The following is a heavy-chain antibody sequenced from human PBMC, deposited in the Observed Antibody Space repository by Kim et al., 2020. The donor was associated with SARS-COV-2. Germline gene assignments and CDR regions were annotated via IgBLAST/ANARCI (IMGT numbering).Heavy chain of an antibody. CDR3: ARATYYDSSGYYYQLGY. Sequence: ASVKVSCKASGYTFTSYYMHWVRQAPGQGLEWMGIINPSGGSTSYAQKFQGRVTMTRDTSTSTVYMELSSLRSEDTAVYYCARATYYDSSGYYYQLGYWGQGTLVTVSS. J-gene: IGHJ4*02. CDR2: INPSGGST. D-gene: IGHD3-22*01. CDR1: GYTFTSYY. V-gene: IGHV1-46*01.